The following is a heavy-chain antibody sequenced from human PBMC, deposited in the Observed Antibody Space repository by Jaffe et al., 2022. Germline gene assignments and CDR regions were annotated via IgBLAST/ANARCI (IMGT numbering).Heavy chain of an antibody. CDR3: AREAQRWIAVAGSTWWYDAFDI. CDR1: GGSVSSGNYY. J-gene: IGHJ3*02. Sequence: QVQLQESGPGLVKPSQTLSLTCTVSGGSVSSGNYYWSWIRQPAGKGLEWIGRIYTSGSTNYNPSLKSRVTISVDTSKNQFSLKLSSVTAADTAVYYCAREAQRWIAVAGSTWWYDAFDIWGQGTMVTVSS. CDR2: IYTSGST. D-gene: IGHD6-19*01. V-gene: IGHV4-61*02.